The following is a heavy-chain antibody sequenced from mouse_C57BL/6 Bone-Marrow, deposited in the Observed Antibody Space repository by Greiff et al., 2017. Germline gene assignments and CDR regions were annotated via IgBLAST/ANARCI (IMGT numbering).Heavy chain of an antibody. CDR1: GYTFTDYY. CDR3: ARDHYSNYVGDY. V-gene: IGHV1-26*01. D-gene: IGHD2-5*01. J-gene: IGHJ2*01. CDR2: INPNNGGT. Sequence: EVQLQQSGPELVKPGASVKISCKASGYTFTDYYMNWVKQSHGKSLEWIGDINPNNGGTSYNQKFKGKATLTVDKSSSTAYMELRSLTSEDSAVYYCARDHYSNYVGDYWGQGTTLTVSS.